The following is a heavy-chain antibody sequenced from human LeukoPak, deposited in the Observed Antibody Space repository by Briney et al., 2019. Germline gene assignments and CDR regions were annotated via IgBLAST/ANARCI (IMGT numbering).Heavy chain of an antibody. CDR2: ISGYNGNT. Sequence: GASVKVSCKASAYIXSTYGISWVRQAPGQGLEWMGCISGYNGNTNYAQKLQGRVTMTTDTSTSTAYMELRSLRSDDTAVYYCARRRSEEFDFDCWGQGTLVTVSS. D-gene: IGHD6-19*01. V-gene: IGHV1-18*01. J-gene: IGHJ4*02. CDR1: AYIXSTYG. CDR3: ARRRSEEFDFDC.